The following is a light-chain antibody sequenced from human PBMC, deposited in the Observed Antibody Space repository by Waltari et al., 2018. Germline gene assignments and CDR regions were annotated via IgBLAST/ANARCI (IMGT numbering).Light chain of an antibody. Sequence: QSALTQPAPVSGPPGQSITIPCTRTTSALGCYHYVPWYQHHPGKAPKLIIYEVSKRPSGVSYRFSGSKSGNTASLTISGLQAEDETDYYCHSHTSSITTVIFGGGTKLTV. J-gene: IGLJ2*01. V-gene: IGLV2-23*02. CDR2: EVS. CDR3: HSHTSSITTVI. CDR1: TSALGCYHY.